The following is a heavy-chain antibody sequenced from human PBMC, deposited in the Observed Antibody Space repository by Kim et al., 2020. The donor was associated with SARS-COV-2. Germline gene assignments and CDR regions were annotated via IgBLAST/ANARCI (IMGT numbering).Heavy chain of an antibody. V-gene: IGHV3-33*01. Sequence: GGSLRLSCAASGFTFSSYGMHWVRQAPGKGLEWVAVIWYDGSNKYYADSVKGRFTISRDNSKNTLYLQMNSLRAEDTAVYYCARDSLIAAGEYYFDYWGQGTLVTVSS. CDR2: IWYDGSNK. CDR1: GFTFSSYG. CDR3: ARDSLIAAGEYYFDY. D-gene: IGHD6-13*01. J-gene: IGHJ4*02.